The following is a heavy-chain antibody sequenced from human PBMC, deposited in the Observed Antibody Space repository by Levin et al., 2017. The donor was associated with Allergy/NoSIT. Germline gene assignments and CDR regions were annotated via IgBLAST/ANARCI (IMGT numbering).Heavy chain of an antibody. Sequence: QAGGSLRLSCAASGFTFSSYEMNWVRQAPGKGLEWVSYIGTSGATKHYADSVQGRFTISRDNAMKSLYLQMNSLRAEDTAVYYCAREGSAVNWGDRHYNMDGWGQGTTVTVSS. CDR3: AREGSAVNWGDRHYNMDG. CDR2: IGTSGATK. J-gene: IGHJ6*02. CDR1: GFTFSSYE. D-gene: IGHD3-10*01. V-gene: IGHV3-48*03.